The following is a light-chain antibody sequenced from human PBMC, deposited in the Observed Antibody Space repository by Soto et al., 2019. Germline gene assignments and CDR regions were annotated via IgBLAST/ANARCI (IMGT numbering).Light chain of an antibody. Sequence: IVLTQAQATLSLAPGERATLSCRASQRVSSYLAWYQQKPGQAPRLLLYDASNRATGIPARFSGSESGKEFTLTISCLEPEDFAVYYCQQRSNWPPYTFGQGTQLESK. V-gene: IGKV3-11*01. J-gene: IGKJ2*01. CDR3: QQRSNWPPYT. CDR2: DAS. CDR1: QRVSSY.